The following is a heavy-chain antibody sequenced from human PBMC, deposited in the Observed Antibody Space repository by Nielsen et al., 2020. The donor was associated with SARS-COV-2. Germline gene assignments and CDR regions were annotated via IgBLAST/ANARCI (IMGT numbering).Heavy chain of an antibody. CDR2: INPSGSGT. J-gene: IGHJ6*03. D-gene: IGHD3-3*01. Sequence: GESPKISCSASGFTFSSTWMDWVRQAPGKGLVWVSRINPSGSGTAYADSVKGRFAVSRDNAENTVVLQIHSLRVEDTAVYYCAGGADFWSGTQKYYMDVWGKGTTVTVSS. CDR3: AGGADFWSGTQKYYMDV. V-gene: IGHV3-74*01. CDR1: GFTFSSTW.